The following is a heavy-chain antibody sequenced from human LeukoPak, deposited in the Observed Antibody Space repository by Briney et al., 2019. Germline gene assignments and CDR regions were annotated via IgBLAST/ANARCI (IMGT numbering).Heavy chain of an antibody. D-gene: IGHD3-22*01. CDR2: ISGSGDNT. J-gene: IGHJ4*02. CDR1: GFTFSSYA. Sequence: GGSLRLSCAASGFTFSSYAMSWVRQAPGKGLEWVSGISGSGDNTYYADSVKGRFTISRDNSKNTLYVQVNSLGTEDTAAYYCAKGSYYDSSGSFYFDYWDQGTLVTVSS. V-gene: IGHV3-23*01. CDR3: AKGSYYDSSGSFYFDY.